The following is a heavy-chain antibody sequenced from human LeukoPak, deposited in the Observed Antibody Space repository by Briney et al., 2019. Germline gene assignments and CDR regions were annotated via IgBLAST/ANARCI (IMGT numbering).Heavy chain of an antibody. D-gene: IGHD2-15*01. V-gene: IGHV3-33*01. Sequence: GGSLRLSCAASGFTFSSYGMHWVRQAPGKGLEWVAVIWYDGSNRYYADSVKGRFTISRDNSKNTLYLQMNSLRAEDTAVYYCAGDLGQDCSGGSCYSYYFDYWGQGTLVTVSS. CDR3: AGDLGQDCSGGSCYSYYFDY. CDR1: GFTFSSYG. CDR2: IWYDGSNR. J-gene: IGHJ4*02.